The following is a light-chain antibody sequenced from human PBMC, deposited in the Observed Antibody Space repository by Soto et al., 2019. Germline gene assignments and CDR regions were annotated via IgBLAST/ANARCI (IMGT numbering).Light chain of an antibody. Sequence: IVLTQSPGTLSFSPVYIATLSFRASQSFSSNVAWYQQKPGQAPRLLFFGASIRATGIPDRFSGSGSGTDFTLTIRRLEPEDFAVYHCQQYGSSPTTFGQGNKVDIK. J-gene: IGKJ1*01. CDR3: QQYGSSPTT. CDR2: GAS. V-gene: IGKV3-20*01. CDR1: QSFSSN.